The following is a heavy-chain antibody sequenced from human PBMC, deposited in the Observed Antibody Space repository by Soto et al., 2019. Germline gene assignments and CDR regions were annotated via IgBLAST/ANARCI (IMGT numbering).Heavy chain of an antibody. Sequence: EVQLVESGGGLVQPGGSLRLSCAVSGFTVGNNYMRWVRQAPGKGLEWVSLIYSGGDSFYADSVKDRFTISRDSSRNTLSRQMTSLRVEDTAVYYCATSPTAGCWGQGIRVNVSS. CDR1: GFTVGNNY. CDR2: IYSGGDS. CDR3: ATSPTAGC. V-gene: IGHV3-66*01. J-gene: IGHJ4*02. D-gene: IGHD6-13*01.